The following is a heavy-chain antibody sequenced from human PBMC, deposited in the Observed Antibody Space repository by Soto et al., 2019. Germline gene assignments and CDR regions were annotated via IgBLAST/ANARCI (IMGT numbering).Heavy chain of an antibody. D-gene: IGHD3-3*01. CDR2: INPNTGVT. V-gene: IGHV1-2*02. Sequence: QVHLEQSGAEVKKAGASVKISCKASGYSFAAYYINWVRQVSGQGLEWMGWINPNTGVTDYAQKFHGRVPLTRDTSIKTAYLELTSLRSDDTAVYYCAKIYTWNEWQGGSDYWGQGTLLTVSS. CDR1: GYSFAAYY. J-gene: IGHJ4*02. CDR3: AKIYTWNEWQGGSDY.